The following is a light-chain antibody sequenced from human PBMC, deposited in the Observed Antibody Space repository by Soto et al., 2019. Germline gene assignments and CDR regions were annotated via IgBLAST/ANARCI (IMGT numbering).Light chain of an antibody. CDR3: AAWDDSLSGWV. CDR1: SSNIGKNN. V-gene: IGLV1-47*01. J-gene: IGLJ3*02. Sequence: QSVLTQPPSASGTPGQRVTISCFGSSSNIGKNNIYWFQQFPGTAPKLLIQKNNERPSGVPDRFSGSKSGTSASLAISGLRFEDEADYYYAAWDDSLSGWVFGGGTKLTVL. CDR2: KNN.